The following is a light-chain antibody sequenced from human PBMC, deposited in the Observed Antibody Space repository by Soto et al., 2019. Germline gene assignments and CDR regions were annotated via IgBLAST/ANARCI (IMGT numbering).Light chain of an antibody. CDR1: QGISNH. J-gene: IGKJ1*01. Sequence: DIQMTQSPSAMSASVGDRVTITCRASQGISNHLAWFQQKPWPVPKRLIYAASTLQGGVPSRFNGSGSGTEFSLTIGSLQPADLATYDCLHYDIYPWTFGQGTTVAIK. CDR2: AAS. CDR3: LHYDIYPWT. V-gene: IGKV1-17*03.